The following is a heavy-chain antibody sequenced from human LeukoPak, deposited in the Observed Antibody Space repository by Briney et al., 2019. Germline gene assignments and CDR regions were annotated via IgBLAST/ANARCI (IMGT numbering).Heavy chain of an antibody. Sequence: SETLSLTCTVSGGSISSYYWSWIRQPAGKGLEWIGRIYTSGSTNYNPSLKSRVTISVDKSKNQFSLKLSSVTAAGTAVYYCARDGDYDSHRTDAFDIWGQGTMVTVSS. CDR3: ARDGDYDSHRTDAFDI. D-gene: IGHD3-22*01. J-gene: IGHJ3*02. CDR2: IYTSGST. V-gene: IGHV4-4*07. CDR1: GGSISSYY.